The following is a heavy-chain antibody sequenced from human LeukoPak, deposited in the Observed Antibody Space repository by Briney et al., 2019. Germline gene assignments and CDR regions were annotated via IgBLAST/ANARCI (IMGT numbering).Heavy chain of an antibody. CDR2: ISDSGSNT. CDR3: AKRRDYCTDGVCYTAYDY. V-gene: IGHV3-23*01. Sequence: GSLRLSCAGSGFIFGSYAMSWVRQAPGKGLEWVSTISDSGSNTYSADSVKGRFTISRDDSKNTLYLQMNSLRAEDTAVYYCAKRRDYCTDGVCYTAYDYWGQGTLVTVSS. D-gene: IGHD2-8*01. J-gene: IGHJ4*02. CDR1: GFIFGSYA.